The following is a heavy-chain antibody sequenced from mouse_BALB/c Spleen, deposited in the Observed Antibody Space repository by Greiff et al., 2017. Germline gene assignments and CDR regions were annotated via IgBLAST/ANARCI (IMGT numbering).Heavy chain of an antibody. V-gene: IGHV1-18*01. D-gene: IGHD1-1*01. CDR1: GYTFTDYN. CDR2: INPNNGGT. CDR3: AREPIYYYGSSFDY. J-gene: IGHJ2*01. Sequence: VQLQQSGPELVKPGASVKIPCKASGYTFTDYNMDWVKQSHGKSLEWIGDINPNNGGTIYNQKFKGKATLTVDKSSSTAYMELRSLTSEDTAVYYWAREPIYYYGSSFDYWGQGTTLTVSS.